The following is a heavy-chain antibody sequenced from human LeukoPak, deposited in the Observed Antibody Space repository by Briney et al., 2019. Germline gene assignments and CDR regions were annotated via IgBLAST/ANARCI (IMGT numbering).Heavy chain of an antibody. CDR3: ARGRASPFLTIGGRDWFDP. CDR1: GGSISSGSYY. D-gene: IGHD3-3*02. Sequence: SETLSLTCTVSGGSISSGSYYWSWIRQPAGKGLEWIGRIYTSGSTNYNPSLKSRVTISVDTSKNQFSLKLSSVTAADTAVYYCARGRASPFLTIGGRDWFDPWGQGTLVTVSS. V-gene: IGHV4-61*02. CDR2: IYTSGST. J-gene: IGHJ5*02.